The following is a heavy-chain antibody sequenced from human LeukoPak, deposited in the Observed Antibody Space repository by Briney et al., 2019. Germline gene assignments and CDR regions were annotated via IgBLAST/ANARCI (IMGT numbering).Heavy chain of an antibody. Sequence: GGSLRLSCAASGFTFSDYYMSWIRQAPGKGLEWISYISRGGSTIYYADSVKGRFTISRDNSKNTFYLQMNNLRAEDTAVYFCAKGSGSGWYGWFAPWGQGTLVTVSS. CDR3: AKGSGSGWYGWFAP. CDR2: ISRGGSTI. CDR1: GFTFSDYY. D-gene: IGHD6-19*01. J-gene: IGHJ5*02. V-gene: IGHV3-11*01.